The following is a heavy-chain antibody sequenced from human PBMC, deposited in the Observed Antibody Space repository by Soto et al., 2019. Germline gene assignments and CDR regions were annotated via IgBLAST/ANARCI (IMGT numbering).Heavy chain of an antibody. CDR3: AKDRDYGVNHFDF. V-gene: IGHV3-30*18. D-gene: IGHD3-10*01. Sequence: GGSLRLSCTASGFTFSRYGMHWVRQAPGKGLGWVAVISYDGSHKYYRDSVKGRVTISRDNSKNTLYLQMNSLRAEDTAVYYCAKDRDYGVNHFDFWGQGTLVTVSS. CDR1: GFTFSRYG. J-gene: IGHJ4*02. CDR2: ISYDGSHK.